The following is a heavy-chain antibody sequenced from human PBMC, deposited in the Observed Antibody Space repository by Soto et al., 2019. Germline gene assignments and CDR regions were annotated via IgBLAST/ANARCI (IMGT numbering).Heavy chain of an antibody. Sequence: SETLSLTCTVSGGSISSYYWSWIRQPPGKGLEWIGYIYYSGSTNYNPSLKSRVTISVDTSKNQFSLKLSSVTAADTAVYYCARDLFNWAGAFDIWGQGTMVTVSS. J-gene: IGHJ3*02. CDR2: IYYSGST. CDR1: GGSISSYY. D-gene: IGHD7-27*01. V-gene: IGHV4-59*01. CDR3: ARDLFNWAGAFDI.